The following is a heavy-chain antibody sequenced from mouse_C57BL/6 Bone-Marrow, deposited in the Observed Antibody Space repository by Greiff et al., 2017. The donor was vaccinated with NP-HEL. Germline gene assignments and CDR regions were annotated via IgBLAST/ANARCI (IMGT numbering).Heavy chain of an antibody. J-gene: IGHJ4*01. Sequence: VQLKQSGPVLVKPGASVKMSCKASGYTFTDYYMNWVKQSHGKSLEWIGVINPYNGGTSYNQKFKGKATLTVDKSSSTAYMELNSLTSEDSAVYYCAYYYGSSRYAMDYWGQGTSVTVSS. CDR1: GYTFTDYY. CDR2: INPYNGGT. CDR3: AYYYGSSRYAMDY. V-gene: IGHV1-19*01. D-gene: IGHD1-1*01.